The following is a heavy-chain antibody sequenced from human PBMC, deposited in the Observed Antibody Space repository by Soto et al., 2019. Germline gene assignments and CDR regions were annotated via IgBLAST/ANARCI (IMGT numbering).Heavy chain of an antibody. J-gene: IGHJ3*02. CDR2: IYYSGST. V-gene: IGHV4-31*03. CDR3: ARDLYYYDSSGYYSHAFDI. CDR1: GGSISSGGYY. D-gene: IGHD3-22*01. Sequence: PSETLSLTCTVSGGSISSGGYYWSWIRQHPGKGLEWIGYIYYSGSTYYNPSLKSRVTISVDTSKNQFSLKLSSVTAADTAVYYCARDLYYYDSSGYYSHAFDIWGQGTMVTVSS.